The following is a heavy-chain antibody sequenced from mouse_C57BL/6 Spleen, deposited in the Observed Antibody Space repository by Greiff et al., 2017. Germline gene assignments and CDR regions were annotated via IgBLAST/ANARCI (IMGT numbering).Heavy chain of an antibody. J-gene: IGHJ3*01. CDR3: ASVYDYGGFAY. CDR2: IWSGGSK. V-gene: IGHV2-2*01. Sequence: VHLVESGPGLVQPSQSLSITCTVPGFSLTSYGVHWVRQSPGKGLEWLGVIWSGGSKDYNAAFITRLSISKENSKRQVFFKMNSLQADDTAIYYCASVYDYGGFAYWGQGTLVTVSA. CDR1: GFSLTSYG. D-gene: IGHD2-4*01.